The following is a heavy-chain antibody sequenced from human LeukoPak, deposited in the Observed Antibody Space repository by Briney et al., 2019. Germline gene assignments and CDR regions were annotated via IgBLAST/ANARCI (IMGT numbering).Heavy chain of an antibody. D-gene: IGHD1-26*01. CDR3: ARGFPGDSGSYYLPYYFDY. J-gene: IGHJ4*02. CDR2: INPNSGGT. Sequence: GESLKISCKASGYTFTGYYMHWVRQAPGQGLEWMGWINPNSGGTNYAQKFQGRVTMTRDTSISTAYMELSRLRSDDTAVYYCARGFPGDSGSYYLPYYFDYWGQGTLVTVSS. CDR1: GYTFTGYY. V-gene: IGHV1-2*02.